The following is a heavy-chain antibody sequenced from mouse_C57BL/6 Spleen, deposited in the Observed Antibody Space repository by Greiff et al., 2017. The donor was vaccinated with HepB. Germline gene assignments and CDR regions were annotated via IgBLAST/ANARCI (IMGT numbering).Heavy chain of an antibody. J-gene: IGHJ4*01. D-gene: IGHD2-2*01. CDR3: ARHEVTGAMDY. Sequence: EVKVVESGGGLVQPGESLKLSCESNEYEFPSYDMSWVRKTPEKRLELVAAINSDGGNTYYPDTMERRVIISRDNTKKTLYLQMSRLRSEDTALYYCARHEVTGAMDYWGQGTSVTVSS. CDR1: EYEFPSYD. CDR2: INSDGGNT. V-gene: IGHV5-2*01.